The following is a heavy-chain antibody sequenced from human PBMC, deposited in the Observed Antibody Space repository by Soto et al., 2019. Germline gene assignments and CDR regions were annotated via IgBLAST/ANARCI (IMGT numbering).Heavy chain of an antibody. CDR1: GYIFTSSA. CDR3: ARDSSGGWYGGWFDP. J-gene: IGHJ5*02. CDR2: INAGNGNT. Sequence: GASVKVSCKASGYIFTSSAMHWVRQAPGQRLEWMGWINAGNGNTKYSQKFQGRVTISRDTSASTAYMELSSLRSEDTAVYYCARDSSGGWYGGWFDPWGQGTLVTVSS. D-gene: IGHD6-19*01. V-gene: IGHV1-3*01.